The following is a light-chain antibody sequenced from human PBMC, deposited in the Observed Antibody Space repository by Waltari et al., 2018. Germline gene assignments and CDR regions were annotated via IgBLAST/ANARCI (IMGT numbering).Light chain of an antibody. V-gene: IGLV1-40*01. J-gene: IGLJ2*01. CDR3: QSYDRDLNAVL. Sequence: QSVLTQPPSLSGAPGQSVTIPCTGCSSNIGAGYDVHWYQQIPGSAPKVPIYRDDNLPSGVPGRFSGSKSGPSASLSVTGLHVEDEADYFCQSYDRDLNAVLFGGGTKLTVL. CDR2: RDD. CDR1: SSNIGAGYD.